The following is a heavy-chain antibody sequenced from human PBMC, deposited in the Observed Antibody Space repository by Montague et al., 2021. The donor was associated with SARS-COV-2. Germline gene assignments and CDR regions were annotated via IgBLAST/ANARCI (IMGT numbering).Heavy chain of an antibody. V-gene: IGHV2-5*02. J-gene: IGHJ3*02. D-gene: IGHD4-17*01. CDR2: IYWDXDK. Sequence: PALVKPTQTLTLTCTFSGFSLSTSGVGVGWIRQPPGRALEWLALIYWDXDKRYSPSLKSRLTITKDTSKNQVVLTMTNMDPVDTATYYCARIQATVNAFDIWGQGTMVTVSS. CDR3: ARIQATVNAFDI. CDR1: GFSLSTSGVG.